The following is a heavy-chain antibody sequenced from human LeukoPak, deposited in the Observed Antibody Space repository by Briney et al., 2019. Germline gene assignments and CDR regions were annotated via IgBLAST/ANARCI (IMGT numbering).Heavy chain of an antibody. CDR2: IFYSGST. V-gene: IGHV4-39*07. Sequence: PSETLSLTCTVSGDSVTSSGYYRGWIRQPPGKGPEWVASIFYSGSTYYNPSLKSRVTISVDTSKNQFSLKLSSVTAADTAVYYCARVGGYSYGRLLRSRLFDYWGQGTLVTVSS. D-gene: IGHD5-18*01. J-gene: IGHJ4*02. CDR1: GDSVTSSGYY. CDR3: ARVGGYSYGRLLRSRLFDY.